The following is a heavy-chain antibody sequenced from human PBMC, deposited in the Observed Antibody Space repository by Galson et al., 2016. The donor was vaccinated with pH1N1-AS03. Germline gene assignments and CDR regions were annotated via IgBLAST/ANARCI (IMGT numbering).Heavy chain of an antibody. CDR2: VIPIFGTA. V-gene: IGHV1-69*13. Sequence: SVKVSCKASGGTFSSYAISWVRQAPGQGLEWMGGVIPIFGTANYAQKFQGRVTITADESTSTAYMELSSLRSEDTAVYYCARGGISYGSGSYYLAFDYWGQGTLVTVSS. CDR3: ARGGISYGSGSYYLAFDY. J-gene: IGHJ4*02. CDR1: GGTFSSYA. D-gene: IGHD3-10*01.